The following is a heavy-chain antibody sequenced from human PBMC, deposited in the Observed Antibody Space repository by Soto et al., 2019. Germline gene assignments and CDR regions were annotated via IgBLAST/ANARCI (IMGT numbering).Heavy chain of an antibody. J-gene: IGHJ6*02. CDR3: ARDILTGFFPPAYYYYGMDV. CDR1: GYTFTSYG. D-gene: IGHD3-9*01. CDR2: ISAYNGNT. V-gene: IGHV1-18*01. Sequence: PSVKVSCKASGYTFTSYGISWVRQAPGQGLEWMGWISAYNGNTNYAQKLQGRVTMTTDTSTSTAYMELRSLRSDDTAVYYCARDILTGFFPPAYYYYGMDVWGQGTTVTVSS.